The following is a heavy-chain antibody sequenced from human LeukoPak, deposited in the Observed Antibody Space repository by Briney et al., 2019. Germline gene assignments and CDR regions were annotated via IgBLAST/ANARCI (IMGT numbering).Heavy chain of an antibody. CDR1: GFTVSSNH. J-gene: IGHJ6*02. CDR2: FYSGGDT. D-gene: IGHD6-19*01. CDR3: AKDRERIAVAGRTDYYGMDA. V-gene: IGHV3-53*05. Sequence: GGSLRLSCAVSGFTVSSNHMSWVRQAPGKGLEWVSVFYSGGDTHYADSVKGRFTISRDNSKNTLYLQMNSLRAEDTAVYYYAKDRERIAVAGRTDYYGMDAWGQGTTVTVSS.